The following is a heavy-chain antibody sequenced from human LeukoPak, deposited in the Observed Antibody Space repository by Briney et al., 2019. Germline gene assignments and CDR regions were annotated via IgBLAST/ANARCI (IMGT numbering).Heavy chain of an antibody. CDR1: GYTFTSYG. CDR2: ISAYNGNT. V-gene: IGHV1-18*01. CDR3: ARVQRGYTYGNVDY. J-gene: IGHJ4*02. D-gene: IGHD5-18*01. Sequence: ASVKVSCKASGYTFTSYGISWVRQAPGQGLEWMGWISAYNGNTNYAQNLQGRVTVTTDTSTSTAYMDLRNLRSDDTAVYYCARVQRGYTYGNVDYWGQGTLVTVSS.